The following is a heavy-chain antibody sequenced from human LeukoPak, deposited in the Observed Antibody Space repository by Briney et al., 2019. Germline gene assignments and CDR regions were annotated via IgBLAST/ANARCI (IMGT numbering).Heavy chain of an antibody. Sequence: SETLSLTCALYGGSFSGYYWSWLRQPPGKGLEGVGEINHSVTTNYNPSLKSRVTISVDTSKNQFSLKLSTWTPSDTAVYYCARCPQPVRVYYFDYWGQGTLVTVSS. CDR2: INHSVTT. CDR1: GGSFSGYY. D-gene: IGHD2-2*01. CDR3: ARCPQPVRVYYFDY. V-gene: IGHV4-34*01. J-gene: IGHJ4*02.